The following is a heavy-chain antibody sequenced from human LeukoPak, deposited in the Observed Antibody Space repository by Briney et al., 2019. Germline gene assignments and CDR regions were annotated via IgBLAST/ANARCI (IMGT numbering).Heavy chain of an antibody. CDR1: GGSISNYY. CDR3: ARGSPSYFDY. Sequence: SETLSLTCTVSGGSISNYYWSWIRQPPGKGLEWIGYIYYSGSTNYHPSLKSRVTISVDTSKNRFSLKLSSVTAADTAVYYCARGSPSYFDYWGQGTLVTVSS. J-gene: IGHJ4*02. CDR2: IYYSGST. V-gene: IGHV4-59*01.